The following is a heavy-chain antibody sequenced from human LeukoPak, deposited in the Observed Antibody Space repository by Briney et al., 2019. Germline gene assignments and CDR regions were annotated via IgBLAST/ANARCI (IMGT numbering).Heavy chain of an antibody. Sequence: GGSLRLSCVASGYTFSNYGMHWVRQAPDKGLEWVAVVSYDRITKYYADSVKGRFSISRDNSKNTLSLEMNSLRPEDTAVYYCAREGLDSGSHFSAWFDPWGQGTLVTVPS. CDR3: AREGLDSGSHFSAWFDP. V-gene: IGHV3-30*03. J-gene: IGHJ5*02. D-gene: IGHD3-10*01. CDR1: GYTFSNYG. CDR2: VSYDRITK.